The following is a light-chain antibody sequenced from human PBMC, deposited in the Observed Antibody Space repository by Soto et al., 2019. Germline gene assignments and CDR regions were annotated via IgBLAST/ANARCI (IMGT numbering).Light chain of an antibody. Sequence: EVVLTQSPATLSLSPGDRATLSCRASESISSYLAWYQQKPGQAPRLLIYGASTRATGIPARFSGSGSGTEFTLTISSLQSEDFAVYYCQQYNNWLGTFGQGTKVDIK. CDR2: GAS. CDR3: QQYNNWLGT. J-gene: IGKJ1*01. V-gene: IGKV3-15*01. CDR1: ESISSY.